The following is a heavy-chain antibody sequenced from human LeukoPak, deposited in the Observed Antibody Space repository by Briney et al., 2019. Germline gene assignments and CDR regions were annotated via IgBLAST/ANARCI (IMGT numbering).Heavy chain of an antibody. J-gene: IGHJ4*02. CDR2: IFYSGST. D-gene: IGHD6-19*01. CDR3: ARAVTQWLAPGDY. Sequence: SDTLSLTCTVSGGSISSYYWTWIRQPPVKGLEWIGNIFYSGSTYYNPSLKSRVTISVDTSKNQFSLKLNSVTAADTAVYYCARAVTQWLAPGDYWGQGTLVTVSS. CDR1: GGSISSYY. V-gene: IGHV4-59*01.